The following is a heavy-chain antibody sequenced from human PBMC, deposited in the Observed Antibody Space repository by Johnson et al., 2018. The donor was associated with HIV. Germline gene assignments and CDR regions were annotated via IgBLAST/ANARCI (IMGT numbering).Heavy chain of an antibody. CDR1: VFSLSSYG. CDR2: IQYDGSNK. V-gene: IGHV3-30*02. Sequence: QVQLVESGGGVVQPGGSLRFSCAASVFSLSSYGMHWVRQAPGKGLAWVAFIQYDGSNKYYADSVKGRFTISRDNSKNTLYLQMNSLRAEDTAVYYCAKPRSLWLEGAFDIWGQGTMVTVSS. J-gene: IGHJ3*02. CDR3: AKPRSLWLEGAFDI. D-gene: IGHD3-10*01.